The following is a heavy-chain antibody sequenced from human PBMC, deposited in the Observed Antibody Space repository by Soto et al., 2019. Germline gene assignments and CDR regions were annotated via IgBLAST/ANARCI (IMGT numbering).Heavy chain of an antibody. CDR3: AHRGGEDYVGGSYKEAFDI. CDR2: IYWDNDK. D-gene: IGHD3-16*01. Sequence: SGPTLVNPTQTLTLTCTFSGFSITGNGEGVGWIRQPPGKALEWLALIYWDNDKRYNPSLKTRLTITKDTSKNQVVLKMTNMDPVDTATYFGAHRGGEDYVGGSYKEAFDIWGQGRRVTVAS. V-gene: IGHV2-5*02. CDR1: GFSITGNGEG. J-gene: IGHJ3*02.